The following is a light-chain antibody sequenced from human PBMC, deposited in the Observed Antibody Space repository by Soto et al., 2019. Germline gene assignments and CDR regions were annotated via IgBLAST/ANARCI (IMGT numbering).Light chain of an antibody. Sequence: IVLMQSTGPLSLSPGERATLSCRASQSVSSSYLAWFQQKPGQAPRLLMYGASSRATGIPDRFSGSGSGTDFTLTISRLEPEDFAVYYCQQYGSSPLTFGGGTKVDI. CDR1: QSVSSSY. J-gene: IGKJ4*01. V-gene: IGKV3-20*01. CDR2: GAS. CDR3: QQYGSSPLT.